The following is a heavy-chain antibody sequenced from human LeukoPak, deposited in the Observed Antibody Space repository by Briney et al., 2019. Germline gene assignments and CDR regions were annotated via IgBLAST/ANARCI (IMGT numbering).Heavy chain of an antibody. CDR3: AKYGPQDSGSSHFDY. V-gene: IGHV3-23*01. CDR2: IRDSGSST. D-gene: IGHD1-26*01. Sequence: GGSLRLSCAASGFTFNAFGMSWVRQAPGKGLEWVSAIRDSGSSTHYADSVKGRFTTSRDNSKNTLFLQMNSLRAEDTAIYYCAKYGPQDSGSSHFDYWGQGALVTVSS. J-gene: IGHJ4*02. CDR1: GFTFNAFG.